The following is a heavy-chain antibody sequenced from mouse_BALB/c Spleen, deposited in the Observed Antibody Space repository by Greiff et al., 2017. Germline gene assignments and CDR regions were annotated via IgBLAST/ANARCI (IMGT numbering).Heavy chain of an antibody. D-gene: IGHD1-1*01. CDR3: ARARSSYDAMDY. CDR2: ISDGGSYT. Sequence: EVHLVESGGGLVKPGGSLKLSCAASGFTFSDYYMYWVRQTPEKRLEWVATISDGGSYTYYPDSVKGRFTISRDNAKNNLYLQMSSLKSEDTAMYYCARARSSYDAMDYWGQGTSVTVSS. J-gene: IGHJ4*01. CDR1: GFTFSDYY. V-gene: IGHV5-4*02.